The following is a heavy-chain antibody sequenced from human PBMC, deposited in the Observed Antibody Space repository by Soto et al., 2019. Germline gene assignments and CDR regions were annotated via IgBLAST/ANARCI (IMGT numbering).Heavy chain of an antibody. Sequence: QVQLVQAGGEVKKPGASVKVSCKASGDTVTKYGISWVRQAPGQGLEWLGWISFYNGHTNYALKLQDRITFTTDTPTSTASMELSSLTSDDTAVYYCVSATSIAGAGKEAWGQGTLVTVSS. V-gene: IGHV1-18*01. CDR3: VSATSIAGAGKEA. D-gene: IGHD6-19*01. CDR1: GDTVTKYG. J-gene: IGHJ4*02. CDR2: ISFYNGHT.